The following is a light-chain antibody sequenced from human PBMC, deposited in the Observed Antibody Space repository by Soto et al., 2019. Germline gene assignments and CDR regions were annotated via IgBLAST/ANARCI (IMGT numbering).Light chain of an antibody. CDR1: QGISSY. Sequence: AIRMTQSPSSFSASTGDRVTITCRASQGISSYLAWYQQKPGKAPKIMIYAASTLQSGVPSRFSGSGSGTDFTLTISSLKPEDFETYYCQQSYSTPITFGQGTRLEIK. CDR2: AAS. V-gene: IGKV1-8*01. CDR3: QQSYSTPIT. J-gene: IGKJ5*01.